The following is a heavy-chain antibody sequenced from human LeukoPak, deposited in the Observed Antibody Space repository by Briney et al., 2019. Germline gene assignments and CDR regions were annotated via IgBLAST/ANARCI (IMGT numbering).Heavy chain of an antibody. CDR1: GFTFNDYY. CDR3: ARNWFDP. Sequence: GGSLRLSCAASGFTFNDYYMSWIRQAPGKGLEWVSVIYSGGSTYYADSVKGRFTISRDKSKNTVYLQMNSLRSEDTAMYYCARNWFDPWGQGTLVTVSS. J-gene: IGHJ5*02. V-gene: IGHV3-53*05. CDR2: IYSGGST.